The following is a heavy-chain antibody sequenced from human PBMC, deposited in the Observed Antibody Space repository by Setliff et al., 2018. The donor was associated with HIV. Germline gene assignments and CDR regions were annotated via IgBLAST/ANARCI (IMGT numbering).Heavy chain of an antibody. CDR2: LSPNGVST. CDR3: AKDLGSGWYGAPSDY. V-gene: IGHV3-23*01. J-gene: IGHJ4*02. Sequence: GGSLRLSCAASGFTFSSYAMRWVRQAPGKGLEWVSALSPNGVSTFHADSLKGRFTISRDNSENTLYLQMNSLRADDTAIYYCAKDLGSGWYGAPSDYWGQGTLVTVSS. CDR1: GFTFSSYA. D-gene: IGHD6-19*01.